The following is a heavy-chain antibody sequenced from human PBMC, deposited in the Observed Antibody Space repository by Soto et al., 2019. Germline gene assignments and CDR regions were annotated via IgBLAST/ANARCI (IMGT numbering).Heavy chain of an antibody. Sequence: LRLSCAASGFTFSSYGMHWVRQAPGKGLEWVAVISYDGSNKYYADSVKGRFTISRDNSKNTLYLQMKSLRAEDTAVYYCAKDHYYDSSGYLGYWGQGTLVTVSS. CDR2: ISYDGSNK. D-gene: IGHD3-22*01. CDR1: GFTFSSYG. CDR3: AKDHYYDSSGYLGY. V-gene: IGHV3-30*18. J-gene: IGHJ4*02.